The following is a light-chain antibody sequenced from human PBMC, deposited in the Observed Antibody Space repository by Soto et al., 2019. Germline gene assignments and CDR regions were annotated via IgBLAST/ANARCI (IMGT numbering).Light chain of an antibody. V-gene: IGKV2D-29*01. CDR2: EGS. Sequence: IAVTQTPLSLSVTPGQPASMSCKTSQSVLHYDGKTHLYWYLQRPGQPPQLLISEGSNRLSGVPERFSGSGSGTDFALIISRVEAEDVGVYYCMQTKQLPVTFGQGTKVDIK. CDR3: MQTKQLPVT. CDR1: QSVLHYDGKTH. J-gene: IGKJ1*01.